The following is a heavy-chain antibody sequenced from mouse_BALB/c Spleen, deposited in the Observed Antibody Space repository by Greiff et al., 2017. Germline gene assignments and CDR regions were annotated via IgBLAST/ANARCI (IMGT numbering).Heavy chain of an antibody. Sequence: EVMLVESGGGLVQPGGSRKLSCAASGFTFSSFGMHWVRQAPEKGLEWVAYISSGSSTIYYADTVKGRFTISRDNPKNTLFLQMTSLRSEDTAMYYCARDYGYRYFDVWGAGTTVTVSS. CDR2: ISSGSSTI. D-gene: IGHD1-1*01. CDR3: ARDYGYRYFDV. V-gene: IGHV5-17*02. CDR1: GFTFSSFG. J-gene: IGHJ1*01.